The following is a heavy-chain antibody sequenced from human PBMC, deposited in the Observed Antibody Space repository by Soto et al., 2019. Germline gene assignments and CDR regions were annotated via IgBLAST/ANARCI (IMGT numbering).Heavy chain of an antibody. CDR3: ATDGVVTASPFDY. V-gene: IGHV1-18*01. CDR2: ISTYNGNT. Sequence: QVQLVQSGAEVKKPGASVKVSCKTSGYTFSKYGITWIRQAPGQGLEYMGWISTYNGNTDYAQKLQGRVTMTTDTSTNTAYMELRSLRSVDTAVFYCATDGVVTASPFDYWGQGTLVTVSS. D-gene: IGHD2-21*02. J-gene: IGHJ4*02. CDR1: GYTFSKYG.